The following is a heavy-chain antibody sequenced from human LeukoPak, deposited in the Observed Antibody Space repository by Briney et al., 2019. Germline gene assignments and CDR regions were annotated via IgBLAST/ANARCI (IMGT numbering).Heavy chain of an antibody. Sequence: PGGSLRLSCAASGFTFSDYFMNWVRQAPGKGLEYVSSISGSSRHMYYADSVKGRFTISRDNTKSSLYLQMNSLRVEDMAVYYCARGYCGGDCYGDWGQGTLVTVSS. CDR3: ARGYCGGDCYGD. V-gene: IGHV3-21*01. D-gene: IGHD2-21*02. CDR1: GFTFSDYF. CDR2: ISGSSRHM. J-gene: IGHJ1*01.